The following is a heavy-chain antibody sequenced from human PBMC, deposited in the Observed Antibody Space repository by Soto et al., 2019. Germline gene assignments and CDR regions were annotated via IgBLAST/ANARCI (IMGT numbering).Heavy chain of an antibody. D-gene: IGHD5-12*01. J-gene: IGHJ6*03. Sequence: QVQLVQSGAEVKKPGASVKVSCKASGYTFTSYGISWVRQAPGQGLEWMGWISAYNGNTNYAQKLQGRVTMTTDTSTSTAYMGLRSMRSDDTAVYYCASLGYGGYASGSYYYSMDVWGKGTTVTVSS. CDR3: ASLGYGGYASGSYYYSMDV. CDR1: GYTFTSYG. CDR2: ISAYNGNT. V-gene: IGHV1-18*01.